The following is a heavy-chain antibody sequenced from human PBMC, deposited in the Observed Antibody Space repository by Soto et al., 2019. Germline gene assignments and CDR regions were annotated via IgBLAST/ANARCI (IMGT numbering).Heavy chain of an antibody. J-gene: IGHJ3*02. CDR3: ARVIRGYSYGLSPLGAFDI. CDR2: ISGSGGST. V-gene: IGHV3-23*01. Sequence: GGSLRLSCAASGFTFSSYAMSWVRQAPGKGLEWVSAISGSGGSTYYADSVKGRFTISRDNSKNTLYLQMNSLRAEDTAVYYCARVIRGYSYGLSPLGAFDIWGQGTMVTVPS. D-gene: IGHD5-18*01. CDR1: GFTFSSYA.